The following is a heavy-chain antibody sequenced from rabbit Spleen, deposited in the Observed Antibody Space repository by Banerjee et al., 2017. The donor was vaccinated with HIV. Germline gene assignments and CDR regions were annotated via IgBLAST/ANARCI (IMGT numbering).Heavy chain of an antibody. CDR3: ARDTGSSFSSYGMDL. Sequence: QEQLVESGGGLVQPGASLTLTCTASGFSFSSGDWMYWVRQAPGKGLEWIGYIDPIFSSTYYANWAKGRFTISRTSSTTVTLQMTSLTVADTATYFCARDTGSSFSSYGMDLWGQGTLVTVS. J-gene: IGHJ6*01. CDR2: IDPIFSST. D-gene: IGHD8-1*01. V-gene: IGHV1S45*01. CDR1: GFSFSSGDW.